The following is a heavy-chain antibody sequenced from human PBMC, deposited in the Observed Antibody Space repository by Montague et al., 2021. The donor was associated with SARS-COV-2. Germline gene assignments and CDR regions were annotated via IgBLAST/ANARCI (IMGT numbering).Heavy chain of an antibody. D-gene: IGHD3-10*01. CDR1: GFTFSNYA. CDR2: ISYDGSNK. J-gene: IGHJ3*02. CDR3: ARAAQKQYVLLWFGELLHDAFDI. Sequence: SLRLSCAASGFTFSNYAMHWVRQAPGKGLEWVAVISYDGSNKYYADSVKGRFTISRDNSKNTLYLQMNSLRAEDTAVYYCARAAQKQYVLLWFGELLHDAFDIWGQGTMVTVSS. V-gene: IGHV3-30-3*01.